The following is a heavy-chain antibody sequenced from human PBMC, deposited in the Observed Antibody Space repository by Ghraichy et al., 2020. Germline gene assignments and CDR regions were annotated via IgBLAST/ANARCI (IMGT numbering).Heavy chain of an antibody. CDR2: INGDGSRT. CDR3: ARDPRNLGLDP. J-gene: IGHJ5*02. CDR1: GFTFSAYW. Sequence: GESLNISCAASGFTFSAYWMFWVRQAPGKGLVWVSRINGDGSRTNYADSVKGRFTISRDNAENTLYLQMNSLRAEDTAVYYCARDPRNLGLDPWGQGTLVTFAS. V-gene: IGHV3-74*01.